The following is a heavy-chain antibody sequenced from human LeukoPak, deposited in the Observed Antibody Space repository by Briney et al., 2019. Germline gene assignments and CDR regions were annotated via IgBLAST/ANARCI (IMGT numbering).Heavy chain of an antibody. CDR2: INTNTGNP. J-gene: IGHJ5*02. V-gene: IGHV7-4-1*02. Sequence: GASVKVSCKASGYTFTSYAMNRVRQAPGQGLEWMGWINTNTGNPTYAQGFTGRFVFSLDTSVSTAYLQISSLKAEDTAVYYCARELMVYATTPNWFDPWGQGTLVTVSS. D-gene: IGHD2-8*01. CDR1: GYTFTSYA. CDR3: ARELMVYATTPNWFDP.